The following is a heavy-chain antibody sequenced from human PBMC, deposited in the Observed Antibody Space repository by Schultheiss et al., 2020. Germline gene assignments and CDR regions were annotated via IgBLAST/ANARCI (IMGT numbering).Heavy chain of an antibody. CDR2: IGASGAGT. CDR1: GFTFSSYA. V-gene: IGHV3-23*01. J-gene: IGHJ4*02. CDR3: AKEGGWWRDFDY. Sequence: ETLSLTCAASGFTFSSYAMSWVRQAPGKGLEWVSAIGASGAGTYYADSVKGRFTISRDNSKNTLYLQMNSLRAEDTALYYCAKEGGWWRDFDYWGQGTLVTVSS. D-gene: IGHD2-15*01.